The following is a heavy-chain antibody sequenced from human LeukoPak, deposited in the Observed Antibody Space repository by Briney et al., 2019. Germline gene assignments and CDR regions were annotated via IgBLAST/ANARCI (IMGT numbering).Heavy chain of an antibody. Sequence: GGSLRLSCAASGFTFGSYSMNWVRQATGKGLERVSSISSSSSYIYYADSVKGRFTISRDNAKYSLYLQMNSLRAEDTAIYYCAKDPFFDYWGQGTLVTVSS. CDR1: GFTFGSYS. CDR2: ISSSSSYI. V-gene: IGHV3-21*04. CDR3: AKDPFFDY. J-gene: IGHJ4*02.